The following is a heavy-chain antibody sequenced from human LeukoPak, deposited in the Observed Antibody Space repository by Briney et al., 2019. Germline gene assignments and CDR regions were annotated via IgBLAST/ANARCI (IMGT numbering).Heavy chain of an antibody. J-gene: IGHJ2*01. V-gene: IGHV4-31*03. Sequence: PSQTLSLTCTVSGFSISSGGYYWSWIRHHPGNCLEWIVSIYSSGIASYSPSLKSRLDISIDTSQSQFSLKLTSVTAAGTAVYYCARAGPPGTGEPWYFDLWGRGGLVTVSS. D-gene: IGHD7-27*01. CDR3: ARAGPPGTGEPWYFDL. CDR1: GFSISSGGYY. CDR2: IYSSGIA.